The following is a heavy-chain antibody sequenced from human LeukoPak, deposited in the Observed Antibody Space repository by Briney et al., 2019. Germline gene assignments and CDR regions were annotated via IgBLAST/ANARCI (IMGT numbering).Heavy chain of an antibody. CDR3: ATRHSSSWYYDY. J-gene: IGHJ4*02. Sequence: GGPLRLSCAAAGFTFDDYAMHWVRQAPRKGLEWVSGISWNSGSIGYADSVKGRFTISRDNAKNSLYLQMNSLRAEDTALYYCATRHSSSWYYDYWGQGTLVTVSS. V-gene: IGHV3-9*01. CDR2: ISWNSGSI. D-gene: IGHD6-13*01. CDR1: GFTFDDYA.